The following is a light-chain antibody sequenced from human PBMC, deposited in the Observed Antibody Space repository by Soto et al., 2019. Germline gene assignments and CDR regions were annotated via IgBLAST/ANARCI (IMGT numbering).Light chain of an antibody. V-gene: IGKV1-39*01. CDR3: QQSYMAPIT. CDR2: DAS. J-gene: IGKJ5*01. Sequence: DIQMTQSPSSLSASVGNRVTITCRASQSISTYLNWYQKKPGKAPNLLIYDASRLQSGVPSRFSGSGAGTDFTLTISSLQPEEGATYVGQQSYMAPITFGQGTRLEIK. CDR1: QSISTY.